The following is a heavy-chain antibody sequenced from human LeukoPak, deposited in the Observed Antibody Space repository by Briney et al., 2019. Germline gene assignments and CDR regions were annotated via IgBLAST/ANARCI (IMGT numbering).Heavy chain of an antibody. CDR1: GFTFSSYS. Sequence: PGGSLRLSCAASGFTFSSYSMNWVRQAPGKGLEWVSSISSSSSYIYYADSVKGRFTISRDNAKNSLYLQMNSLRAEDTAVYYCAKDEGGPMTPPGRSIAARPDDYWGQATQVSVSS. D-gene: IGHD6-6*01. CDR2: ISSSSSYI. V-gene: IGHV3-21*01. CDR3: AKDEGGPMTPPGRSIAARPDDY. J-gene: IGHJ4*02.